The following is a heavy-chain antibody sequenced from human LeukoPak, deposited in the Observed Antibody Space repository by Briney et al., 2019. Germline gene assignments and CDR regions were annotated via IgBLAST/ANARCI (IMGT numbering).Heavy chain of an antibody. J-gene: IGHJ4*02. Sequence: GGSLRLSGAASGFTFSSYAMSWVRQAPGKGLKWVSAISGSGGSTYYADSVKGRFTISRDNSKNTLYLQMNSLRAEDTAVYYCAKDGGSSSWYYFDYWGQGTLVTVSS. CDR3: AKDGGSSSWYYFDY. D-gene: IGHD6-13*01. V-gene: IGHV3-23*01. CDR1: GFTFSSYA. CDR2: ISGSGGST.